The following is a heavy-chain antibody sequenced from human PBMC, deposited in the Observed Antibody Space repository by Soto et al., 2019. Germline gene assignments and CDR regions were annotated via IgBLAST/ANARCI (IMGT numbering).Heavy chain of an antibody. Sequence: SETLSLTCTVSGGSISSYYWSWIRQPPGKGLEWIGYIYYSGSTNYNPSLKSRVTISVDTSKNQFSLKLSSVTAADTAVYYRARDKYFPPRFDYWGQGTLVTVSS. CDR2: IYYSGST. CDR3: ARDKYFPPRFDY. D-gene: IGHD3-9*01. CDR1: GGSISSYY. J-gene: IGHJ4*02. V-gene: IGHV4-59*01.